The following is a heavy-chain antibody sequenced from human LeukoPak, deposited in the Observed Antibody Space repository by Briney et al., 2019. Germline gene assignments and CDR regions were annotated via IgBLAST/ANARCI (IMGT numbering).Heavy chain of an antibody. V-gene: IGHV4-34*01. CDR2: INHRGST. D-gene: IGHD3-3*01. Sequence: SETLSLTCAVYGGSFRGYYWSWIRQPPGKGLEWIGEINHRGSTKYNPSLKSRVTISVDTSKNQFSLKLTSVTAADTAVYYCARQAYLSGYFTLDYWGQGSLVTVSS. CDR3: ARQAYLSGYFTLDY. J-gene: IGHJ4*02. CDR1: GGSFRGYY.